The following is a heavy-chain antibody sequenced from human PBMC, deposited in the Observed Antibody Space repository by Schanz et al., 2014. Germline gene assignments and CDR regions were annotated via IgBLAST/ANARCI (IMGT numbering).Heavy chain of an antibody. V-gene: IGHV1-46*03. D-gene: IGHD6-13*01. J-gene: IGHJ4*02. CDR1: GYTFISYG. CDR2: INPSGGST. Sequence: QVQLVQSGAEVKKPGASVKVSCKASGYTFISYGISWVRQAPGQGLEWMGMINPSGGSTTYAQKCQGRVTMTRDTSTSTVYMELSSLRSEDTAVYYCARDGVDAAAGGNYWGQGTLVTVSS. CDR3: ARDGVDAAAGGNY.